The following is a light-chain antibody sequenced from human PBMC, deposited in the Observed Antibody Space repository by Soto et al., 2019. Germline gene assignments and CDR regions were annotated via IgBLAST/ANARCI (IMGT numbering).Light chain of an antibody. Sequence: QSVLTQPPSVSGSPGESVAISCTGTSSDVGNSNGVSWYHQPPGTAPKLMIYDVNNRPSGVPDRFSGSKSSNTASLTISGLQAEDEGDYYCSSYTSSSTYVFGTGTKVTVL. CDR3: SSYTSSSTYV. CDR1: SSDVGNSNG. CDR2: DVN. V-gene: IGLV2-18*02. J-gene: IGLJ1*01.